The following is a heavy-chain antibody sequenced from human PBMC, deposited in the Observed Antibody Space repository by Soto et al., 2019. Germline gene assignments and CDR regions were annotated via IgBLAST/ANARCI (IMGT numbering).Heavy chain of an antibody. CDR3: ASTTHYCSSTSCYPPYTKSSPYYDYYGMDG. Sequence: ASVQVSCTASGFTFTNSAFQWVRQARGQRLEWIGWIAVGSGYTNYAQRFQDRVTLTRDMSTATTYMELSRLTSEDTAVYYCASTTHYCSSTSCYPPYTKSSPYYDYYGMDGWGQGTTVTFSS. CDR1: GFTFTNSA. CDR2: IAVGSGYT. V-gene: IGHV1-58*01. J-gene: IGHJ6*02. D-gene: IGHD2-2*01.